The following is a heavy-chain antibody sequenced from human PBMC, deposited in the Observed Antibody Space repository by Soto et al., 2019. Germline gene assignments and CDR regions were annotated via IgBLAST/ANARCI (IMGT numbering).Heavy chain of an antibody. V-gene: IGHV3-15*01. CDR3: TTDPTTVGDTYSFEY. D-gene: IGHD1-26*01. CDR1: GFAFSNAW. CDR2: IKSKTNGGTT. Sequence: PGGSLRLSCAASGFAFSNAWMRWVRQAPGKGLEWVGRIKSKTNGGTTDYAAPVKGRFTISRDESKNTLYLQMNSLKTEDTAVYYCTTDPTTVGDTYSFEYWGQGTLVTVSS. J-gene: IGHJ4*02.